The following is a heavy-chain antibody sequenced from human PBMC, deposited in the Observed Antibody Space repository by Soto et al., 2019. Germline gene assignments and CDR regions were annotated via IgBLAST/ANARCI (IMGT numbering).Heavy chain of an antibody. D-gene: IGHD5-18*01. V-gene: IGHV1-69*12. J-gene: IGHJ6*01. Sequence: QVQLVQSGAEVKKPGSSVKVSCKAPGGTFSKYAISWVRQAPGQGLEWMGGIIPLSATANYAQRFLGRVTITADESTTTAYMELSSLRSEDTAVYYCARGGYRYGQYYDMDVWGQGTAVTVSS. CDR3: ARGGYRYGQYYDMDV. CDR2: IIPLSATA. CDR1: GGTFSKYA.